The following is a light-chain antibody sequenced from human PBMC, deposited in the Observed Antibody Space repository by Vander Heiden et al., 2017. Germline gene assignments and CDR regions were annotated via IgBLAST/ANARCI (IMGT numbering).Light chain of an antibody. Sequence: QSDLTQQFLASGSPGQSVTISCTGTSSDVGGYNYVSWYQQHPGKAPKLMIYEVSKRPSGVPDRFSGSKSGNTASLTVSGLQAEDDADYYCSSYAGSILVFGGGTKLTVL. J-gene: IGLJ2*01. CDR3: SSYAGSILV. CDR1: SSDVGGYNY. CDR2: EVS. V-gene: IGLV2-8*01.